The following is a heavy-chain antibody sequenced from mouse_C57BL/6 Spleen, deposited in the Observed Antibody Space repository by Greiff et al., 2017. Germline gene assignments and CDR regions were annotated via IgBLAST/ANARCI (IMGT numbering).Heavy chain of an antibody. V-gene: IGHV1-18*01. CDR2: INPNNGGT. J-gene: IGHJ3*01. Sequence: EVKLQESGPELVKPGASVKIPCKASGYTFTDYNMDWVKQSHGKSLEWIGDINPNNGGTIYNQKFKGKATLTVDKSSSTAYMELRSLTSEDTAVYYCARENDYDRAWFAYWGQGTLVTVSA. CDR1: GYTFTDYN. D-gene: IGHD2-4*01. CDR3: ARENDYDRAWFAY.